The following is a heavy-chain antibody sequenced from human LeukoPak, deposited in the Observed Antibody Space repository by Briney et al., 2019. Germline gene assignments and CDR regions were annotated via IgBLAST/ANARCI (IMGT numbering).Heavy chain of an antibody. J-gene: IGHJ6*03. D-gene: IGHD1-26*01. V-gene: IGHV4-31*03. CDR3: ARGAWVGKSGYYYMDL. Sequence: SQTLSLTCTVSGGSISSGGYYWSWIRQHPGKGLEWIGYIYYSGSTYYNPSLKSRVTISVDTSKNQFSLKLSSVTAADTAVYYCARGAWVGKSGYYYMDLWGKGTTVTVSS. CDR1: GGSISSGGYY. CDR2: IYYSGST.